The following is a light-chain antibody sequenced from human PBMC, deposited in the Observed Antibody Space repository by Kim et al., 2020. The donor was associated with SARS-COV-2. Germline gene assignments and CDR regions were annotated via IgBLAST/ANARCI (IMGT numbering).Light chain of an antibody. Sequence: DIQMTQSPSSLSASVGDRVTITCQASQDIRNYLNWYQQKSGKAPKLLIYDASNLETGVPSRFSGSGSGTDFTFTISSLRPEDIATYYCQQYDNFPFTFGPGTKVEIK. CDR2: DAS. CDR1: QDIRNY. J-gene: IGKJ3*01. V-gene: IGKV1-33*01. CDR3: QQYDNFPFT.